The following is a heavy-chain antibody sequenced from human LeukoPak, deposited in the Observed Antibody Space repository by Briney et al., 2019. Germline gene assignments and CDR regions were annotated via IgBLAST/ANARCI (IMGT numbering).Heavy chain of an antibody. Sequence: AGGPLRLSCAASGFTFSKYWVFWVRQAPGKGLESVSRINTDGTVTTYADSVKGRFTVSRDNADNTMFLQMNSVRDEDTAVYYCATKQWLAPPPDSWGQGTPVTVSS. CDR2: INTDGTVT. J-gene: IGHJ4*02. D-gene: IGHD6-19*01. CDR3: ATKQWLAPPPDS. V-gene: IGHV3-74*01. CDR1: GFTFSKYW.